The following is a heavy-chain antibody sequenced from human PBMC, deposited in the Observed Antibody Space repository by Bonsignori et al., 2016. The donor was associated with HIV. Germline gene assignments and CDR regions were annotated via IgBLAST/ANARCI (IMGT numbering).Heavy chain of an antibody. CDR2: ISPYNSNT. D-gene: IGHD3-10*01. J-gene: IGHJ4*02. CDR3: ARALGVTMVRGVDY. Sequence: VRQAPGQGLEWMGWISPYNSNTNYAQKLQGRVTMTTDTSTSTAYLELRSLRSDDTAVYYCARALGVTMVRGVDYWGQGTLVTVSS. V-gene: IGHV1-18*01.